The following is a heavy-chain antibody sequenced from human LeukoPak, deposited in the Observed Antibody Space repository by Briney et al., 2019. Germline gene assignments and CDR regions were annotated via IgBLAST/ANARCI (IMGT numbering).Heavy chain of an antibody. CDR1: GFTFSSYS. Sequence: HPGGSLRLSCAASGFTFSSYSMNWVRQAPGKGLEWVSYISSSSSTIYYADSVKGRFTISRDNAKNSLYLQMNSLRAEDTAVYYCSVLSWGDDAFDIWGQGTMVTVSS. CDR2: ISSSSSTI. V-gene: IGHV3-48*01. J-gene: IGHJ3*02. CDR3: SVLSWGDDAFDI. D-gene: IGHD2-8*01.